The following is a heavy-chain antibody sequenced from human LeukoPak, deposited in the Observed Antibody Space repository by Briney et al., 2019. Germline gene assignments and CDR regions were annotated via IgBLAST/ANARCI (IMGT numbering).Heavy chain of an antibody. Sequence: GGSLRLSCAASGFTFSSYWMSWVRQAPGKGLEWVANIKQDGSENYYVDAVKGRFTISRDNAKNSLYLQMNSLRAEDTAVYYCARLGSGSADAFDIWGQGTMVTVSS. CDR3: ARLGSGSADAFDI. CDR1: GFTFSSYW. CDR2: IKQDGSEN. D-gene: IGHD6-19*01. J-gene: IGHJ3*02. V-gene: IGHV3-7*01.